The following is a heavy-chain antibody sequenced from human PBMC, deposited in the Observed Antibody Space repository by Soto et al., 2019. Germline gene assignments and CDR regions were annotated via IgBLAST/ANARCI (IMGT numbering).Heavy chain of an antibody. Sequence: ASVKVSCKASGYSFTSYYMHWVRQAPGQGLEWMGIIHPSGGTTTHAQKFQGRVTMTRDTSTSTVYMELNSLRSEDSAVYYCARTPLGNGFDVWGQGTVVTVSS. D-gene: IGHD1-26*01. J-gene: IGHJ3*01. CDR3: ARTPLGNGFDV. CDR1: GYSFTSYY. CDR2: IHPSGGTT. V-gene: IGHV1-46*03.